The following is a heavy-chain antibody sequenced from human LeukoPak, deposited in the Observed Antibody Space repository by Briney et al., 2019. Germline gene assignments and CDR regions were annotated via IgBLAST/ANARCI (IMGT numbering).Heavy chain of an antibody. V-gene: IGHV4-4*02. CDR3: ARADSGCGGDCRYYYYYYMDV. CDR1: GGSISSSNW. CDR2: ICHSGST. Sequence: SETLSLTCAASGGSISSSNWWSWVRQPPGKGLEWIGEICHSGSTNHNPSLKSRVTISVDTSKNQFSLKLSSVTAADTAVYYCARADSGCGGDCRYYYYYYMDVWGKGTTVTISS. D-gene: IGHD2-21*02. J-gene: IGHJ6*03.